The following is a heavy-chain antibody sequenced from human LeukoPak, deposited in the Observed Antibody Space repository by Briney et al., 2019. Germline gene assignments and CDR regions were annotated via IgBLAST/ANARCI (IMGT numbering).Heavy chain of an antibody. CDR3: AKLASPRGGIPDY. CDR2: ISYDGSNK. CDR1: GFTFSSYA. Sequence: PGGSLRLSCATSGFTFSSYAMHWVRQAPGKGLEWVAVISYDGSNKYYADSVKGRFTISRDNSKNTLYLQMNSLRAEDTAVYYCAKLASPRGGIPDYWGQGTLVTVSS. V-gene: IGHV3-30*04. J-gene: IGHJ4*02. D-gene: IGHD6-13*01.